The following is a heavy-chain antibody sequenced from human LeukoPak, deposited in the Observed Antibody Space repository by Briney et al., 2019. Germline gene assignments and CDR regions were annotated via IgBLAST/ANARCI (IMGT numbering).Heavy chain of an antibody. J-gene: IGHJ4*01. V-gene: IGHV3-21*01. CDR2: ISATTIYT. CDR1: GFTFSNYD. Sequence: GGSLRLSCTASGFTFSNYDMTWVRQAPGKGLEWVSSISATTIYTFSADSVRGRFTISRDNVENSLYLQMNNLRGKDTGVYFCARIGLGRDAYNTLDVWGPGNLVTVSS. CDR3: ARIGLGRDAYNTLDV. D-gene: IGHD5-24*01.